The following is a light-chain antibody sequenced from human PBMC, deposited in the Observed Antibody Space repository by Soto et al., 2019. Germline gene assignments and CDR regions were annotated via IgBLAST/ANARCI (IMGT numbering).Light chain of an antibody. Sequence: EILMTQSPGTLSVSPGEGATLSCTASQSVNLNLSWYQQKPGQPPRLLLFGASTRVTGIPVRFRGSGSGTEFTPPISSLQSEDSAVYYCHQYNYWPRGTFGPGTKVEIK. CDR3: HQYNYWPRGT. V-gene: IGKV3-15*01. CDR1: QSVNLN. CDR2: GAS. J-gene: IGKJ3*01.